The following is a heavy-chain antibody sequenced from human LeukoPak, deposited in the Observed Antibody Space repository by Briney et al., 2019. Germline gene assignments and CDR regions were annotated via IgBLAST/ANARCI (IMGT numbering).Heavy chain of an antibody. J-gene: IGHJ4*02. CDR1: GFTFSSYS. V-gene: IGHV3-21*01. CDR3: ARDGVVDDTNLDY. Sequence: GGSLRLSCAASGFTFSSYSMNWVRQAPGKGLEWVSSISSSSSYIYYADSVKGRFTISRDNAKNSLYLQTNSLRAEDTAVYYCARDGVVDDTNLDYWGQGTLVTVSS. CDR2: ISSSSSYI. D-gene: IGHD2-8*02.